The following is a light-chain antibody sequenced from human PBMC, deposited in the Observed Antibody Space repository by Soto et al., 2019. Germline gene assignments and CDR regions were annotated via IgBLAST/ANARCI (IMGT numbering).Light chain of an antibody. J-gene: IGLJ1*01. CDR1: SSDVGGYNY. Sequence: QSALTQPASVSGCPGQSITISCTGTSSDVGGYNYVSWYQQHPVKAPKLMIYDVTNRPSGVSDRFSGSKSGNTASLTISGLQAEDEADYYCSSYTSSSTPYVFGTGTKLTVL. CDR2: DVT. V-gene: IGLV2-14*01. CDR3: SSYTSSSTPYV.